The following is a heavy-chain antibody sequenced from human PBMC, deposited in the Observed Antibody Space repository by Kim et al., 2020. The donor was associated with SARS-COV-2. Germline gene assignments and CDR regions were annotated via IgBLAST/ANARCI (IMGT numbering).Heavy chain of an antibody. CDR3: AKVYTYYYDSSGYPKDGMDV. D-gene: IGHD3-22*01. J-gene: IGHJ6*02. Sequence: GGSLRLSGAASGFTFSSYAMSWVRQAPGKGLEWVSAISGSGGNTYYADSVKGRFTISRDNSKNTLYLQMNSLRAEDTAVYYCAKVYTYYYDSSGYPKDGMDVWGQGTTVTVSS. CDR2: ISGSGGNT. CDR1: GFTFSSYA. V-gene: IGHV3-23*01.